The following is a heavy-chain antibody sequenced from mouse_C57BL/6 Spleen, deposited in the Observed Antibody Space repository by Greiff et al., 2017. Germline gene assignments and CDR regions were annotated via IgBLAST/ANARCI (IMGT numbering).Heavy chain of an antibody. CDR2: ISYDGSN. Sequence: EVQVVESGPGLVKPSQSLSLTCSVTGYSITSGYYWNWIRQFPGNKLEWMGYISYDGSNNYNPTLKNRISITRDTSKNQFFLKLNSVTTEDTATYYCARGKDYTAYWGQGTLVTVSA. D-gene: IGHD2-12*01. J-gene: IGHJ3*01. V-gene: IGHV3-6*01. CDR3: ARGKDYTAY. CDR1: GYSITSGYY.